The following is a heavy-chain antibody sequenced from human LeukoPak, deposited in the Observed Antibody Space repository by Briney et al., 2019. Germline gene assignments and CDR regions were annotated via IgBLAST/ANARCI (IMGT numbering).Heavy chain of an antibody. Sequence: ASLKVSCKASGYTFISYDINWVRQATGQGLEWMGWMNPNSGNTGYAQKFQGRVTMTRDTSISTAYMEVSSLRSEDTAVYYCARAPSWSGYSSYYYMDVWGKGTTVTVSS. CDR3: ARAPSWSGYSSYYYMDV. J-gene: IGHJ6*03. CDR2: MNPNSGNT. CDR1: GYTFISYD. D-gene: IGHD3-3*01. V-gene: IGHV1-8*01.